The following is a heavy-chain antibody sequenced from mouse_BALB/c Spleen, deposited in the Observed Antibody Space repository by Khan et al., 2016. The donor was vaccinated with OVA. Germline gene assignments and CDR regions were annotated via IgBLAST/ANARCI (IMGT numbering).Heavy chain of an antibody. Sequence: VQLQESGPGQVAPSQSLSITCTVSGFSLNNYGVHWVRQPPGKSLEWLGVIWAGGSTNLNSALMSRLNITKDNSKSPVFLTMNSLQIDDTAMYYCARAFYYGAWFSYWGQGTLVTVST. J-gene: IGHJ3*01. D-gene: IGHD1-1*01. CDR2: IWAGGST. CDR1: GFSLNNYG. CDR3: ARAFYYGAWFSY. V-gene: IGHV2-9*02.